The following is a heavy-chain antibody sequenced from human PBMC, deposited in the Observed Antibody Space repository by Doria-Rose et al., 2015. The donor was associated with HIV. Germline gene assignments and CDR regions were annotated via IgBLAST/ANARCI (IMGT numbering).Heavy chain of an antibody. CDR2: IHYSGTT. Sequence: DYYWTWIRQPPGKGLEFLGYIHYSGTTYYNPSLKSRLLISIDTARNQFSLRLTSVTAADTASYFCARVPRGYTYEIDYWGQGTLVVVSS. J-gene: IGHJ4*02. CDR1: DYY. CDR3: ARVPRGYTYEIDY. V-gene: IGHV4-30-4*01. D-gene: IGHD5-18*01.